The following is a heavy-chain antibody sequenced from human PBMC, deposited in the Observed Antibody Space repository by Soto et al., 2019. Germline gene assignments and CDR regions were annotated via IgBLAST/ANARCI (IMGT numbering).Heavy chain of an antibody. D-gene: IGHD2-15*01. V-gene: IGHV6-1*01. CDR1: GDSVSSNSAA. CDR3: ARDPPIDCSGGSCYGPFYL. CDR2: TYYRSKWYN. J-gene: IGHJ2*01. Sequence: PSQTLSLTCAISGDSVSSNSAAWNWIRQSPSRGLEWLGRTYYRSKWYNDYAVSVKSRITINPDTSKNQFSLQLNSVTPEDTAVYYCARDPPIDCSGGSCYGPFYLWGRGSLVTVSS.